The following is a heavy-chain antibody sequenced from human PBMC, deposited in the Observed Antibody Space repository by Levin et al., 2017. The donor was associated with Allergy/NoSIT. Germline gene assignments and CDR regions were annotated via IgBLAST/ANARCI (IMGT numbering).Heavy chain of an antibody. CDR2: IYYSGRT. CDR3: ARWRRGDSYYFDY. CDR1: GASISSGAYY. V-gene: IGHV4-31*03. J-gene: IGHJ4*02. D-gene: IGHD3-3*01. Sequence: ASETLSLTCTVSGASISSGAYYWNWIRQHPGKGLEWIGYIYYSGRTYYNPSLKSRLTISVDTSENQFSLKLSSVTAADTAVYYCARWRRGDSYYFDYWGQGSLVTVSS.